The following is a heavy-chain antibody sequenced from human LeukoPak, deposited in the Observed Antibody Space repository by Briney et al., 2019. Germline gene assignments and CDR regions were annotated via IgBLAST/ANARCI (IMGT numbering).Heavy chain of an antibody. J-gene: IGHJ6*02. CDR2: IYHSGGT. V-gene: IGHV4-4*02. Sequence: SETLSLTCAVSGGSISSSNWWSWVRQPPGKGLEWIGEIYHSGGTNYNPSLKSRVTISVDKSKNQFSLKLSSVTAADTAVYYCASAPPRKVDFWSGYYSDYYGMDVWGQGTTVTVSS. D-gene: IGHD3-3*01. CDR1: GGSISSSNW. CDR3: ASAPPRKVDFWSGYYSDYYGMDV.